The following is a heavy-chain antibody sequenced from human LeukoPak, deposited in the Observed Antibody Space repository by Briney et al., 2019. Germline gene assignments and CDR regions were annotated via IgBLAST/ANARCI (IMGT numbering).Heavy chain of an antibody. CDR2: IYYSGST. CDR1: GGSISSYY. CDR3: ARASGYSNRYFDY. V-gene: IGHV4-59*12. D-gene: IGHD6-13*01. Sequence: SETLSLTCTVSGGSISSYYWSWIRQPPGKGLEWIGYIYYSGSTNYNPSLKSRVTISVDTSKNQFSLKLSSVTAADTAVYYCARASGYSNRYFDYWGQGTLVTVSS. J-gene: IGHJ4*02.